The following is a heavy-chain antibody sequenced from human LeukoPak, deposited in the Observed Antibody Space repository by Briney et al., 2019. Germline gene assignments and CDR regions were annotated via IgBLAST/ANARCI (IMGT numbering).Heavy chain of an antibody. CDR2: INHSGST. Sequence: SETLSLTCAVYGGSFSGYYWSWIRQPPGKGLEWIGEINHSGSTNYNPSLKSRVTISVDTSKNQFSLKLSSVTAADTAVYYCARGASMVRDECWFDPWGQGTLVTVSS. V-gene: IGHV4-34*01. D-gene: IGHD3-10*01. CDR1: GGSFSGYY. J-gene: IGHJ5*02. CDR3: ARGASMVRDECWFDP.